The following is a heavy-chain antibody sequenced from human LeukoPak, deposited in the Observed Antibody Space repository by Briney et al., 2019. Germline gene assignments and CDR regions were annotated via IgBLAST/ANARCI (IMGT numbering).Heavy chain of an antibody. CDR3: ARERLSIAAAGTPWSWFDP. V-gene: IGHV4-38-2*02. CDR1: GYSISSGYY. Sequence: SETLSLTCTVSGYSISSGYYWGWIRQPPGKGLEWIGSIYHSGSTYYNPSLKSRVTISVDTSKNQFSLKLSSVTAADTAVYYCARERLSIAAAGTPWSWFDPWGQGTLVTVSA. J-gene: IGHJ5*02. D-gene: IGHD6-13*01. CDR2: IYHSGST.